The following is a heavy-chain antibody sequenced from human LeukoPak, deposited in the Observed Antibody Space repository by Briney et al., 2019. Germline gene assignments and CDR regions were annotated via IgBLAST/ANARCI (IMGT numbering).Heavy chain of an antibody. CDR2: ISYDGSNK. J-gene: IGHJ4*02. CDR3: ARARFGYNRGPFDY. V-gene: IGHV3-30-3*01. Sequence: PGRSLRLPCAASGFTFSNYAIHWVRQAPGKGLEWVASISYDGSNKHYADSVKGRFTISRDNSKNTLYLQMNSLRPEDTAVYYCARARFGYNRGPFDYWGQGILVTVSS. D-gene: IGHD5-24*01. CDR1: GFTFSNYA.